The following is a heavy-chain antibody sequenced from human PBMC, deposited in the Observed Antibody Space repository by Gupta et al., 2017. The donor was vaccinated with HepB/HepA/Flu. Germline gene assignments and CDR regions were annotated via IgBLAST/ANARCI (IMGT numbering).Heavy chain of an antibody. CDR2: IKYDESDI. J-gene: IGHJ4*02. Sequence: EWQLVESGGGLVQPGGYLRLACTASGFTFSNYYMSWVRQAPGKGLEWVDTIKYDESDIHYVDSVEGRCTISRDNAKNSLFLHMNSLRVEDTAVYYCTRDGGPTPRDYWGQGTLVTVSS. D-gene: IGHD3-16*01. CDR1: GFTFSNYY. CDR3: TRDGGPTPRDY. V-gene: IGHV3-7*01.